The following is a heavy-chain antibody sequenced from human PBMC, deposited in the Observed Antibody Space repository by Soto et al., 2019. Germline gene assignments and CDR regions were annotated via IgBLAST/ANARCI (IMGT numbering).Heavy chain of an antibody. V-gene: IGHV4-31*03. D-gene: IGHD5-18*01. CDR3: AIVVLSEMDTTNEGFDY. J-gene: IGHJ4*02. CDR1: GGSISSGGYY. Sequence: TLSLTCTVSGGSISSGGYYWSWIRQHTRKGLEWIGYIYYSGSTYYNPSLKSRVTISVDTSKNQFSLKLSSVPAADTAVYYCAIVVLSEMDTTNEGFDYWAQGTLVTVSS. CDR2: IYYSGST.